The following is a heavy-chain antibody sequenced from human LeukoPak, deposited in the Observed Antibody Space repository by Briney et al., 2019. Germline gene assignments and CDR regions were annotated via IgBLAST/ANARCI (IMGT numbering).Heavy chain of an antibody. Sequence: GGSLRLSCAASGIIFSNYWMHWVRQAPGKGLVWVSRINRDGSSTSYADSVKGRFTISRDNAKNTLYLQMNSLRAEDTAVYYCARNLDVWGQGALVTVSS. CDR3: ARNLDV. D-gene: IGHD1-1*01. J-gene: IGHJ4*02. V-gene: IGHV3-74*01. CDR1: GIIFSNYW. CDR2: INRDGSST.